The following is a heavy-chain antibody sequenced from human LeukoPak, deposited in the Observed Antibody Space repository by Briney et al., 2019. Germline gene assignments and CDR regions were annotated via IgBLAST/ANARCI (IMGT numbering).Heavy chain of an antibody. V-gene: IGHV5-51*01. Sequence: GESLKISCKVSGYSFTHYWIGWVRQMPGKGLEWMGIIYPGDSNTRYNPSFEGQVTISAVESITTAYPQWSSLKASDTAMYYCARRIGVAPTWGQYFFDHWGQGTPVTVSS. CDR2: IYPGDSNT. CDR1: GYSFTHYW. D-gene: IGHD3-16*01. J-gene: IGHJ4*02. CDR3: ARRIGVAPTWGQYFFDH.